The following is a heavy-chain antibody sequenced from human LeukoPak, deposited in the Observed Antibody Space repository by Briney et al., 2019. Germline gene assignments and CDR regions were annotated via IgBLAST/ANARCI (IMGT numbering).Heavy chain of an antibody. J-gene: IGHJ4*02. CDR1: GFTFSSYS. CDR2: ISGSDGRT. CDR3: AKESPYSSNRLYYFDY. D-gene: IGHD2-21*01. V-gene: IGHV3-23*01. Sequence: GGSLRLSCAASGFTFSSYSMNWVRQAPGKGLEWVSAISGSDGRTFYADSVKGRFTISRDNSKNTLSLQMNSLRADDTAMYYCAKESPYSSNRLYYFDYWGQGTLVTVSS.